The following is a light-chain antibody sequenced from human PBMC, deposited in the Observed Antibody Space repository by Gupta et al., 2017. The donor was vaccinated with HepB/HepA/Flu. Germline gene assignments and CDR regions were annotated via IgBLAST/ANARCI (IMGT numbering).Light chain of an antibody. CDR1: SSNIGSNT. V-gene: IGLV1-44*01. CDR3: AAWDDSLNGNWV. CDR2: SNN. Sequence: RVTISCSGSSSNIGSNTVNWYQQLPGTAPKLLIYSNNQRPSGVPDRFSGSKSGTSASLAISGLQSEGEADYYCAAWDDSLNGNWVFGGGTKLTVL. J-gene: IGLJ3*02.